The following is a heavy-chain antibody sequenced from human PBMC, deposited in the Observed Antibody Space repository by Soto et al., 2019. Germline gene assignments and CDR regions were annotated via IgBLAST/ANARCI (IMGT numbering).Heavy chain of an antibody. CDR3: ARTYYYGSRCYYWWLCYYDS. CDR1: GGSISRYY. V-gene: IGHV4-4*07. J-gene: IGHJ4*02. D-gene: IGHD3-22*01. Sequence: QMQLQESGPGLVKPSETLSLTCTVFGGSISRYYWSWIRQPAGQGLDCIGRISTSGSTTSNPYLNCRVTMSVDTSKNQFSLKLSSVTAADSAVYYCARTYYYGSRCYYWWLCYYDSWGQGSLVTVSS. CDR2: ISTSGST.